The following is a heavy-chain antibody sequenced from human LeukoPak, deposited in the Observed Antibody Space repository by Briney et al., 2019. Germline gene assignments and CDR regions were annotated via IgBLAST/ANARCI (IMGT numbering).Heavy chain of an antibody. CDR3: ARVLSRTGNDAFDI. Sequence: SETLSLTCAVYGGSFSGYYWSWIRQPPGKGLEWIGEINHSGSTNYNPSLKSRVTISVDTSKNQFSLKLSSVTAADTAVYYCARVLSRTGNDAFDIWGQGTMVTVSS. J-gene: IGHJ3*02. D-gene: IGHD1-14*01. CDR2: INHSGST. V-gene: IGHV4-34*01. CDR1: GGSFSGYY.